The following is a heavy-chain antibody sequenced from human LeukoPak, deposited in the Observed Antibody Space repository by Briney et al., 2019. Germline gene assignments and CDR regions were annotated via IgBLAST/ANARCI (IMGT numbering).Heavy chain of an antibody. Sequence: SETLSHTCTVSGGSISSHYWSWVRQSAGKGLQWIGRIYVSGSTNYNPSLKTRVTMSIDKSKNHFSLKLSSVTAADTAVYCCPRSISGTLFGYWGQGTLVTVSS. J-gene: IGHJ4*02. CDR2: IYVSGST. D-gene: IGHD1-7*01. CDR3: PRSISGTLFGY. CDR1: GGSISSHY. V-gene: IGHV4-4*07.